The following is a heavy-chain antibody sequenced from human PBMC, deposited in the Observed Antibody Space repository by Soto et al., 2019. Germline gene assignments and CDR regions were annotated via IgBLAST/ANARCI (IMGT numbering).Heavy chain of an antibody. CDR3: ARSAGWYAVHS. CDR2: VFHTGTT. J-gene: IGHJ4*02. Sequence: QVQLQESGPGLVKPSGTLSLTCAVSGDSVSSPYYWCWVRQPPGKGLEWIGEVFHTGTTSYNPSLMXRXTXPMXKSINQFSLDLSSVTAADTAVYYCARSAGWYAVHSWGPGTLVIVSS. CDR1: GDSVSSPYY. V-gene: IGHV4-4*02. D-gene: IGHD6-19*01.